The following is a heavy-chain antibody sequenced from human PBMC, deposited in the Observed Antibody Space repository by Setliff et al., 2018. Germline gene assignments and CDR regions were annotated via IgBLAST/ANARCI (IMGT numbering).Heavy chain of an antibody. V-gene: IGHV4-59*01. CDR1: GDSISDAS. D-gene: IGHD7-27*01. J-gene: IGHJ4*02. Sequence: NPSETLSLTCTVSGDSISDASIMAWIRQPPGKGLEFIGYVFYNGAAKYDPSLKSRVTMTRDTSTSTVYMELSSLRSEDMAVYYCARDPGPLDYWGQGTLVTVSS. CDR2: VFYNGAA. CDR3: ARDPGPLDY.